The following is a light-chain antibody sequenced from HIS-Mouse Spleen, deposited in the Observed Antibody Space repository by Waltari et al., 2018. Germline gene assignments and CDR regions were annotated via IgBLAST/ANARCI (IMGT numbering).Light chain of an antibody. Sequence: SYELTQSPSVSVSPGQPARITCSGDALPKKCAYWYQQKAGQAPVLVIYEDSKRPPGIPERFSGSSSGTMATLTISGAQVEDEADYYCYSTDSSGNHRVFGGGTKLTVL. CDR1: ALPKKC. CDR2: EDS. V-gene: IGLV3-10*01. CDR3: YSTDSSGNHRV. J-gene: IGLJ2*01.